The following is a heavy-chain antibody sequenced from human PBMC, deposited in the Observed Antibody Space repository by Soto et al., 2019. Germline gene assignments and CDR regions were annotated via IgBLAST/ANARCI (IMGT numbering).Heavy chain of an antibody. CDR3: ARDGNFALRGYSFGFDF. CDR1: GCRFTTHY. D-gene: IGHD5-18*01. Sequence: QVQLVQSGAEVKKPGASVRVSCEASGCRFTTHYIHWVRQAPGQRLEWMGRMNVGTGGTTYAHKFQGRVTMTRDTSIRTAYLEVSSVKSDDTAMYYCARDGNFALRGYSFGFDFWGQGTLVTVSS. V-gene: IGHV1-2*06. CDR2: MNVGTGGT. J-gene: IGHJ4*02.